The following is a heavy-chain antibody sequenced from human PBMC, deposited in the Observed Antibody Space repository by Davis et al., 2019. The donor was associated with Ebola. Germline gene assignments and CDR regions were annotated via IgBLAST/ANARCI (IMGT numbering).Heavy chain of an antibody. V-gene: IGHV6-1*01. D-gene: IGHD5-18*01. CDR3: ARGWLRVGMDV. CDR2: TYYNSKWYS. Sequence: HSQTLSLTCAISGDSVSSAGWNWIRQSPSRGLEWLGRTYYNSKWYSDYAVSVRGRITINADPSKNQFSLQLNSVTPEDTAMYYCARGWLRVGMDVWGEGTTVTVSS. J-gene: IGHJ6*04. CDR1: GDSVSSAG.